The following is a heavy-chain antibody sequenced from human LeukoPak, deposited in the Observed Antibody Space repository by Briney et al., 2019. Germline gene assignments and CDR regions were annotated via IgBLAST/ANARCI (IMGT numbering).Heavy chain of an antibody. CDR1: GFTFSTYS. D-gene: IGHD1-26*01. CDR2: ISSSSSTI. CDR3: ARDLYEVGATVGNWFDP. J-gene: IGHJ5*02. Sequence: GGSLRLSCAASGFTFSTYSMNWVRQAPGKGLEWVSYISSSSSTIYYADSVKGRFTISRDNAKNSLYLQMNSLRAEDTAVYYCARDLYEVGATVGNWFDPWGQGTLLTVSS. V-gene: IGHV3-48*01.